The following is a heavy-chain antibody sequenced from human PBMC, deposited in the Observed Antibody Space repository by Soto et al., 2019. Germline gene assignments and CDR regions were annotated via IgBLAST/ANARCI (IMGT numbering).Heavy chain of an antibody. CDR3: ASRGGYCSGGSCYRLDY. Sequence: QVQLVQSGAEVKKPGSSVKVSCKASGGTFSSYAISWVRQAPGQGLEWMGGIIPIFGTANYAQKFQGRVTITADEPRSTAYMGMSSLRSEETAVYYCASRGGYCSGGSCYRLDYWGQGTLVTVSS. J-gene: IGHJ4*02. CDR1: GGTFSSYA. V-gene: IGHV1-69*01. CDR2: IIPIFGTA. D-gene: IGHD2-15*01.